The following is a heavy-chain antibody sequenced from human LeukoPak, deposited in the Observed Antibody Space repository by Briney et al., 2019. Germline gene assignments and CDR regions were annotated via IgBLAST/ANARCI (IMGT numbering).Heavy chain of an antibody. CDR1: GFTFSDYS. V-gene: IGHV3-48*01. CDR3: AKGAYDFLEIAYSDY. D-gene: IGHD3-3*01. Sequence: PGGSLRLSCAASGFTFSDYSMNWVRQAPGKGLEWISYIGIDSGNTNYADSVKGRFTISRDNSKNTLFLQMNSLRAEDTAIYYCAKGAYDFLEIAYSDYWGQGALVTVSS. J-gene: IGHJ4*02. CDR2: IGIDSGNT.